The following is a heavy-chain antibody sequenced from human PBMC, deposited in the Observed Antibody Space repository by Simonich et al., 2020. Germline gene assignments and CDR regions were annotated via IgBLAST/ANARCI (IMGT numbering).Heavy chain of an antibody. CDR1: GYTFTGYY. CDR3: ARGALTGDYYYMDV. D-gene: IGHD7-27*01. CDR2: INPNSGGT. V-gene: IGHV1-2*02. Sequence: QVQLVQSGAEVKKPGASVKVSCKASGYTFTGYYMHWVRQAPGQGLEGRGWINPNSGGTNYAQDVQVRVTMTRDTSISTAYMELSRLRSDDTAVYYCARGALTGDYYYMDVWGKGTTVTVSS. J-gene: IGHJ6*03.